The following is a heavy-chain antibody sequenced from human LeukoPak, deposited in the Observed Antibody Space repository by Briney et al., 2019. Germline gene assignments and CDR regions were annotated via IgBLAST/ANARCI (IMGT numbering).Heavy chain of an antibody. Sequence: PGGSLRLSCVASGFTFSSYAMSWVRQAPGKGLEWVSAISGSGGSTYYADSVKGRFTISRDNSKNTLYLQMNSLRAEDTAVYYCAKFEVSATCFDYWGQGTLVTVSS. D-gene: IGHD2-15*01. V-gene: IGHV3-23*01. CDR2: ISGSGGST. J-gene: IGHJ4*02. CDR1: GFTFSSYA. CDR3: AKFEVSATCFDY.